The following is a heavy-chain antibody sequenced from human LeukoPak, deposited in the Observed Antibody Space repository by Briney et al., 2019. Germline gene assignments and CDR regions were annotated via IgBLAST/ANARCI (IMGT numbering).Heavy chain of an antibody. Sequence: GASVKVSCKASGYTFTTYSMHWVRQAPGQGLEWLGIINPSGGTTTYPQKFQGRVTMTRDTSTGTVYMELNSLRAEDTAVYYCAKPTRSGGSYYFEYYYYGMDVWGQGTTVTVSS. CDR2: INPSGGTT. V-gene: IGHV1-46*01. D-gene: IGHD1-26*01. CDR3: AKPTRSGGSYYFEYYYYGMDV. J-gene: IGHJ6*02. CDR1: GYTFTTYS.